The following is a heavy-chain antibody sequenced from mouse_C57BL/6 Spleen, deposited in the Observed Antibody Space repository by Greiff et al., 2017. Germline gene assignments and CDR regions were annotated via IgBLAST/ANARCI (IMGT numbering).Heavy chain of an antibody. J-gene: IGHJ4*01. CDR2: IDPSDSYT. V-gene: IGHV1-50*01. D-gene: IGHD1-1*01. CDR1: GYTFTSYW. CDR3: ARRCDGSSYGRGMDY. Sequence: QVQLQQPGAELVKPGASVKLSCKASGYTFTSYWMQWVKQRPGQGLEWIGEIDPSDSYTNYNQKFKGKATLTVDTSSSTAYMQLSSLTSEDSAVYYCARRCDGSSYGRGMDYWGQGTSVTVSS.